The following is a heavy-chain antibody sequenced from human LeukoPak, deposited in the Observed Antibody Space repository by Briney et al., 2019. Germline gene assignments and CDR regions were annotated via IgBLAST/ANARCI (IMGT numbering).Heavy chain of an antibody. CDR2: MWSDGRTT. CDR3: AKNGVYCDVHCPADY. V-gene: IGHV3-33*06. D-gene: IGHD2-21*02. Sequence: GGSLRLSCAASGFTFSNYGMNWVRQAPGKGLEWVAVMWSDGRTTYYADSAKGRFTISRDNSKNTLYLQLNSLRADDTAVYYCAKNGVYCDVHCPADYWGQGTLVTVSS. CDR1: GFTFSNYG. J-gene: IGHJ4*02.